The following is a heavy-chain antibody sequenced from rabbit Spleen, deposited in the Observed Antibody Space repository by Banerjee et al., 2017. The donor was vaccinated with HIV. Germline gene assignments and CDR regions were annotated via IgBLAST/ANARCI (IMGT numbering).Heavy chain of an antibody. D-gene: IGHD1-1*01. CDR1: GVSFSADSY. Sequence: QSLEESGGDLVKPGASLTLTCIASGVSFSADSYICWVRQAPGKGLEWIVCIDSGSSGFTYFASWAKGRFTCSKTSSTTVTLQMTSLTAADTATYFCARDLTNVIGWNFGWWGPGTLVTVS. CDR3: ARDLTNVIGWNFGW. CDR2: IDSGSSGFT. J-gene: IGHJ4*01. V-gene: IGHV1S40*01.